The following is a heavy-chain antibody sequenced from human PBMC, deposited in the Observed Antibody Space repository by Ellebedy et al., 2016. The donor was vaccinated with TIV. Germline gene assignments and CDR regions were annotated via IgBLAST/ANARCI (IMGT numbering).Heavy chain of an antibody. CDR3: ARRGLAAGGTLLYY. V-gene: IGHV3-74*01. Sequence: GESLKISCAASGFTLSDDWIHWVRQAPGKGLVWVSRISPDAGEINYADSVKGRFTISRDNAKNTVYLQMNSLRAEDTAVYYCARRGLAAGGTLLYYWGQGTLVTVSS. D-gene: IGHD6-13*01. CDR2: ISPDAGEI. CDR1: GFTLSDDW. J-gene: IGHJ4*02.